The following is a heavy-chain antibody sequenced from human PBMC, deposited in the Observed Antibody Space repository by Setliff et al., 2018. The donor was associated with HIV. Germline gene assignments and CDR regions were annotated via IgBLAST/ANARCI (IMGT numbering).Heavy chain of an antibody. CDR3: ARGEVIIDSYYYMNV. CDR2: ISASNGNT. Sequence: RASVKVSCKASGYTFTNYGVSWVRQAPGQGLEWMGWISASNGNTNYAQKLQGRVTMTTDTSTSTAYMDLSSLRYEDTAIYYCARGEVIIDSYYYMNVWGKGTTVTVSS. CDR1: GYTFTNYG. J-gene: IGHJ6*03. V-gene: IGHV1-18*01.